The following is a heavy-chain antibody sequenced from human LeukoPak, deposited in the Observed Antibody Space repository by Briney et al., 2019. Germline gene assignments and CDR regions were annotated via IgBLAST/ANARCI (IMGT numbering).Heavy chain of an antibody. V-gene: IGHV3-21*01. J-gene: IGHJ4*02. CDR1: GFTFSSYS. CDR2: ISSSSSYI. Sequence: AGGSLRLSCAASGFTFSSYSMNWVRQAPGKGLEWVSSISSSSSYIYYADSVKGRFTISRDNAKNSLYLQMNSLRAEDTAVYYCATKLRFLEWLLFDYWGQGTLVTVSS. D-gene: IGHD3-3*01. CDR3: ATKLRFLEWLLFDY.